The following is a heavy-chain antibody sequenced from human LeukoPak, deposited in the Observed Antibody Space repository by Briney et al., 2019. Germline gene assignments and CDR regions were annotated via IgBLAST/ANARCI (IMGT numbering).Heavy chain of an antibody. V-gene: IGHV4-59*01. CDR2: IYYSGST. J-gene: IGHJ5*02. Sequence: PSETLSLTCTVSGGSISSYYWSWIRQPPGKGLEWLGYIYYSGSTTYNPSLKSRVTISVDTSKNQFSLKLSSVNAADTAVYYCARGTMMVGPWGQGTLVTVSS. CDR1: GGSISSYY. CDR3: ARGTMMVGP. D-gene: IGHD3-22*01.